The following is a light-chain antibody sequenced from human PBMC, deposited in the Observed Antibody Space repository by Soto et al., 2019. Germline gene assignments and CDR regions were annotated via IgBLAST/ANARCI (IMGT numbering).Light chain of an antibody. Sequence: EIVLTQSPGTLSLSPGERATLSCRASQSVSSNYLAWYQQKPDQAPRLLIYGASTRATGIPDRFSGSGSGTDFTFNISRLESEDFAVYFCQQYGSSPLTCGGGTKVEIK. V-gene: IGKV3-20*01. CDR3: QQYGSSPLT. CDR1: QSVSSNY. J-gene: IGKJ4*01. CDR2: GAS.